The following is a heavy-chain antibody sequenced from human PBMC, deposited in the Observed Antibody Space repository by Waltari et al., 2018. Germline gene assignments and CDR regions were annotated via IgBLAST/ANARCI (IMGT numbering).Heavy chain of an antibody. Sequence: QVQLQESGPGLVKPSQTLTLTCDVSSGSISIPDYFWSWIRQAPGKGLEWIGSVSYRGITYYNPSLESRVTMSVDTSKNQFSLKLNSATAADAAVYYCARTTFVRYFDFWGHGTLVTVSS. D-gene: IGHD1-1*01. V-gene: IGHV4-30-4*01. CDR2: VSYRGIT. CDR1: SGSISIPDYF. CDR3: ARTTFVRYFDF. J-gene: IGHJ4*01.